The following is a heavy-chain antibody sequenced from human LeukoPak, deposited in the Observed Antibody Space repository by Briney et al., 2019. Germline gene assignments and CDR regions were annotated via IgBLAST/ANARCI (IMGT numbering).Heavy chain of an antibody. Sequence: HPGGSLRFSCAASGFTFSSYGMHWVRQAPGKGLEWVAVISYDGRNKYYADSVKGRFTISRDDSKNTLYLQMNSLRAEDTAVYYCAKGGVATVDYFDYWGQGTLVTVSS. J-gene: IGHJ4*02. V-gene: IGHV3-30*18. D-gene: IGHD5-12*01. CDR2: ISYDGRNK. CDR1: GFTFSSYG. CDR3: AKGGVATVDYFDY.